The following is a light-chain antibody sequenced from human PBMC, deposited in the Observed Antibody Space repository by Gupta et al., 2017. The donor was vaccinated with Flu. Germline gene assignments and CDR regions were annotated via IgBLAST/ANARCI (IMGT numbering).Light chain of an antibody. CDR3: AAWDDRLNGRV. V-gene: IGLV1-44*01. CDR2: SNN. Sequence: QSVLTQPPSASGTPGQRVTISCSGSSSNIGSNTVNWYQQLPGTAPKLLFYSNNQRPSGVPDRFSGSKAGTSASLAISGLQSEDEAYYYCAAWDDRLNGRVFGGGTKLTVL. CDR1: SSNIGSNT. J-gene: IGLJ3*02.